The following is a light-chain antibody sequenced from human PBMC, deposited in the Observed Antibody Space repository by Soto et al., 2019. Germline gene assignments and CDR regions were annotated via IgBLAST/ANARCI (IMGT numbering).Light chain of an antibody. CDR2: DAS. J-gene: IGKJ2*01. Sequence: EIVLSQSPATLSLSPGERATLSCRASQSVSSYLAWYQQKPGQAPRLLIYDASNRATGIPARFSGSGSGTDFTLTISSLEREDFAVYYCQRRSALVYTFGQGTKLEIK. CDR3: QRRSALVYT. V-gene: IGKV3-11*01. CDR1: QSVSSY.